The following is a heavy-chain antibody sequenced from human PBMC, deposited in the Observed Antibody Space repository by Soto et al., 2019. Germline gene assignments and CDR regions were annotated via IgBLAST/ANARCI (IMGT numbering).Heavy chain of an antibody. J-gene: IGHJ5*02. D-gene: IGHD3-3*01. CDR3: AREDYDFWSGYYHYNWFDP. Sequence: GASVKVSCKASGYTFTGYYMHWVRQAPGQGLGWMGWINPNSGGTNYAQKFQGWVTMTRDTSISTAYMELSRLRSDDTAVYYCAREDYDFWSGYYHYNWFDPWGQGTLITVSS. CDR1: GYTFTGYY. CDR2: INPNSGGT. V-gene: IGHV1-2*04.